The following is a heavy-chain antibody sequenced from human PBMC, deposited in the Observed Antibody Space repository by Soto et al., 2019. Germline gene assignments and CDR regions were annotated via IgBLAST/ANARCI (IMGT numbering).Heavy chain of an antibody. Sequence: SETLSLTCTVSGGSISSSSYYWGWIRQPPGKGLEWIGSIYYSGSTYYNPSLKSRVTISVDTSKNQFSLKLSSVTAADTAVYYCARDYAIVVSWFDPWGQGTLVTVSS. CDR3: ARDYAIVVSWFDP. D-gene: IGHD2-8*01. J-gene: IGHJ5*02. CDR2: IYYSGST. CDR1: GGSISSSSYY. V-gene: IGHV4-39*02.